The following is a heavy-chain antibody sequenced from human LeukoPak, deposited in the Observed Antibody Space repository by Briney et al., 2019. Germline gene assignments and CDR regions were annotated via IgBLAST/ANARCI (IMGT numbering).Heavy chain of an antibody. CDR2: IYPGDSDT. CDR1: GYSFTSYW. Sequence: GESLKISCKGSGYSFTSYWIGWVRQMPGKGLEWMGIIYPGDSDTRYSPSFQGQVTISADKSISTAYLQWSSLKASDTAMYYCARHRGRSGGWYRFDYWGQGTLVTVSS. V-gene: IGHV5-51*01. CDR3: ARHRGRSGGWYRFDY. D-gene: IGHD6-19*01. J-gene: IGHJ4*02.